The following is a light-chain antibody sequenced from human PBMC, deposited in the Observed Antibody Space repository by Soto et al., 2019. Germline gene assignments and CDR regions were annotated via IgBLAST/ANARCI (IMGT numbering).Light chain of an antibody. V-gene: IGKV1-5*03. J-gene: IGKJ1*01. CDR2: MAS. CDR1: QRIGGW. Sequence: DIQMTQSPSTLSASVGDRVTITCRTSQRIGGWLARYQRKPGKAPNLLIYMASNVEGGVQSRFSGSGSGTEFTLTISSLQPDDFATYYCQTYLEYWTFGHVTKV. CDR3: QTYLEYWT.